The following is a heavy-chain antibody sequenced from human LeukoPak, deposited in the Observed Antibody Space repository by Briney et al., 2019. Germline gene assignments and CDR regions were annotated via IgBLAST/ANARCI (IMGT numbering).Heavy chain of an antibody. CDR2: ISGSGGST. Sequence: GGSLRLSCAASGFTFSSYAMSWVRQAPGKGLEWVSAISGSGGSTYYADSVKGRFTISRDNSKNTLYLQMNSLRAEDTAVYYCAKSSSQLWTDYYYYYMDVWGKGTTVTVSS. J-gene: IGHJ6*03. V-gene: IGHV3-23*01. D-gene: IGHD5-18*01. CDR1: GFTFSSYA. CDR3: AKSSSQLWTDYYYYYMDV.